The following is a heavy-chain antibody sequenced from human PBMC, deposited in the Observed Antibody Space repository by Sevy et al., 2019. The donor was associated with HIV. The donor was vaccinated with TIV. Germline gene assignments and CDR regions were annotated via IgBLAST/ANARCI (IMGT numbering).Heavy chain of an antibody. CDR1: GFTFSSYW. Sequence: GGSLRLSCAASGFTFSSYWMTWVRQAPGKGLEWVANIKQDMSEKYYADSVKGRFTISRGNARNSLYLQMESLRVEDTAVYYCARAQQVTMLVVIGGLYFDFWGQGTLVTVSS. CDR2: IKQDMSEK. CDR3: ARAQQVTMLVVIGGLYFDF. V-gene: IGHV3-7*01. J-gene: IGHJ4*02. D-gene: IGHD3-22*01.